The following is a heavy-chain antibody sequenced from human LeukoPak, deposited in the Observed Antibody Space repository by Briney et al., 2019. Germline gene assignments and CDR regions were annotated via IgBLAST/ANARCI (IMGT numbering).Heavy chain of an antibody. D-gene: IGHD1-26*01. Sequence: SETLSLTCTVSGGSISSSSYYWGWIRQPPGKGLEWIGSIYYSGSTYYNPSLKSRVTISVDTSKNQFSLKLSSVTAADTAVYYCARLGGGHYYYMDVWGNGTTVTVSS. CDR2: IYYSGST. CDR1: GGSISSSSYY. V-gene: IGHV4-39*01. CDR3: ARLGGGHYYYMDV. J-gene: IGHJ6*03.